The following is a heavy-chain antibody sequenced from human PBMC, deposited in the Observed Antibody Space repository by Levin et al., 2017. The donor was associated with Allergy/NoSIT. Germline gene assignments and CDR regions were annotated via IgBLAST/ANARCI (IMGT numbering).Heavy chain of an antibody. V-gene: IGHV3-30*04. CDR2: ISYDGSNK. D-gene: IGHD3-9*01. CDR3: AREGDYYDILTGYHSYYYDYGMDV. Sequence: LSLTCAASGFTFSSYAMHWVRQAPGKGLEWVAVISYDGSNKYYADSVKGRFTISRDNSKNTLYLQMNSLRAEDTAVYYCAREGDYYDILTGYHSYYYDYGMDVWGQGTTVTVSS. J-gene: IGHJ6*02. CDR1: GFTFSSYA.